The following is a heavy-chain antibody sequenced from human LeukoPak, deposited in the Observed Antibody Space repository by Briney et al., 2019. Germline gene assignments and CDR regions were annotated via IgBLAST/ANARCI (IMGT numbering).Heavy chain of an antibody. CDR2: INTKTGTP. Sequence: ASVKVSCTASGYTFNMNAINWVPQAPGQGLEWMGWINTKTGTPTYAQGFTGRFVFSLDISVTTAYLQISNLKAEDTAFYYCARRSPSADAFDIWGQGTMVTVSS. CDR3: ARRSPSADAFDI. V-gene: IGHV7-4-1*02. J-gene: IGHJ3*02. CDR1: GYTFNMNA.